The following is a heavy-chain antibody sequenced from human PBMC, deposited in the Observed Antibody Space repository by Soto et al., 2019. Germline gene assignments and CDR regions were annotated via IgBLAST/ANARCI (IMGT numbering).Heavy chain of an antibody. CDR2: IIPIFGTA. CDR1: GGTFSSYA. J-gene: IGHJ6*02. V-gene: IGHV1-69*13. D-gene: IGHD6-6*01. CDR3: AREGYSSSSGGYYYYYYGMDI. Sequence: SVKVSCKASGGTFSSYAISWVRQAPGQGLEWMGGIIPIFGTANYAQKFQGRVTITADESTSTAYMELSSLRSEDTAVYYCAREGYSSSSGGYYYYYYGMDIWGQGTTVTVSS.